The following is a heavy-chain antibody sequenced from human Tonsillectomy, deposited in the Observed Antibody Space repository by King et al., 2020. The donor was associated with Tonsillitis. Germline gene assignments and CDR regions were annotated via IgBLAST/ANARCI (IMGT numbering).Heavy chain of an antibody. CDR3: ARYTYDFWSGDYPRVDY. V-gene: IGHV3-30*04. J-gene: IGHJ4*02. CDR1: GFTFSSYA. Sequence: VQLVQSGGGVVQPGRSLRLSCAASGFTFSSYAMHWVRQAPGKGLEWVAIISYDGSNKYYADSVKGRFTISRDNSKNTLYLQMNSLRAEDTALYYCARYTYDFWSGDYPRVDYWGQGTLVTVSA. CDR2: ISYDGSNK. D-gene: IGHD3-3*01.